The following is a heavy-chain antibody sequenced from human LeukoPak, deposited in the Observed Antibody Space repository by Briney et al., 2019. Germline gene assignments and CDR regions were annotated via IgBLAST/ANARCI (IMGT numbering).Heavy chain of an antibody. CDR1: GFTFSSYS. CDR3: AREWELLFDY. D-gene: IGHD1-26*01. V-gene: IGHV3-48*01. CDR2: ISSSSSTI. Sequence: GGSLRLSCAASGFTFSSYSMNWVRQAPGKGLEWVSYISSSSSTIYYADSVKGRFTISRDNAKNSLCLQMNSLRAEDTAVYYCAREWELLFDYWGQGTLVTVSS. J-gene: IGHJ4*02.